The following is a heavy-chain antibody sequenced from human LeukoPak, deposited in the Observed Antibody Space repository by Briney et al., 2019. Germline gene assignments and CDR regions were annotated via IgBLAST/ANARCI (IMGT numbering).Heavy chain of an antibody. D-gene: IGHD2-15*01. CDR1: GYTFTTYA. CDR3: ARSYCSGGSCFVFDY. CDR2: INAGNGNT. Sequence: ASVKVSCKASGYTFTTYAMHWVRQAPGQRLEWMGWINAGNGNTKYSQEFQGRVTITRDTSASTAYMELSSLRSEDMAVYYCARSYCSGGSCFVFDYWGQGSLVTVPS. V-gene: IGHV1-3*03. J-gene: IGHJ4*02.